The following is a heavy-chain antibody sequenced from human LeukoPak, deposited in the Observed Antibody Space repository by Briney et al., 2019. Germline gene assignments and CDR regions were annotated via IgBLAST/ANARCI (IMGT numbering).Heavy chain of an antibody. CDR1: GYSFSGYY. D-gene: IGHD6-19*01. V-gene: IGHV1-2*02. CDR2: ISPNSDDT. CDR3: AREVRTYSSGWTLYLDY. Sequence: ASVKVSCEASGYSFSGYYIHWVRQAPGQGLEWMGCISPNSDDTKYAQKFRGRVTLTRDTSISTAHMDLSSLRSDDTAVYYCAREVRTYSSGWTLYLDYWGQGTLVTVSS. J-gene: IGHJ4*02.